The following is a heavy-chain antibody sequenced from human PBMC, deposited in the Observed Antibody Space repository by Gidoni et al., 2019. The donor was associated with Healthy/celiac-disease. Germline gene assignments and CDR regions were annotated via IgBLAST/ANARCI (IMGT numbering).Heavy chain of an antibody. J-gene: IGHJ4*02. Sequence: QVQLVQSGAEVKKPGSSVKVSCKATGGTFSSYAISWVRQAPGQGLEWMGGIIPIFGTANYAQKFQGRVTITADKSTSTAYMELSSLRSEDTAVYYCARGIIVVVVAATSPLYYWGQGTLVTVSS. CDR1: GGTFSSYA. D-gene: IGHD2-15*01. CDR3: ARGIIVVVVAATSPLYY. V-gene: IGHV1-69*06. CDR2: IIPIFGTA.